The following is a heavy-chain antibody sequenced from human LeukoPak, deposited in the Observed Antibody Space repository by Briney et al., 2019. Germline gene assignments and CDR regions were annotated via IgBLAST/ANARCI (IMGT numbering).Heavy chain of an antibody. CDR1: GGSISSGSYY. CDR3: ARLKGYSSGWYPSYYFDY. V-gene: IGHV4-61*02. J-gene: IGHJ4*02. Sequence: SETLSLTCTVSGGSISSGSYYWSWIRQPAGKGLEWIGRIYTSGSTNYNPSLKSRVTISVDTSKNQFSLKLSSVTAADTAVYYCARLKGYSSGWYPSYYFDYWGQGTLVTVSS. CDR2: IYTSGST. D-gene: IGHD6-19*01.